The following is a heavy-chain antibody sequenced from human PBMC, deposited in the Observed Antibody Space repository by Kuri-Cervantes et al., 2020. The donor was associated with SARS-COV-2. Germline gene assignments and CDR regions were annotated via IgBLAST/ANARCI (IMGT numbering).Heavy chain of an antibody. J-gene: IGHJ5*02. CDR1: GGSISNYY. V-gene: IGHV4-59*01. CDR2: IYDSGST. D-gene: IGHD1-26*01. Sequence: PSETLSLTCTVSGGSISNYYCNWIRQPPGKGLEWIGYIYDSGSTNYNPSLKSRVTISVDTSKNQFSLKLSSVTAADTAVYYCAREGDGGELQAWGQGTLVTVSS. CDR3: AREGDGGELQA.